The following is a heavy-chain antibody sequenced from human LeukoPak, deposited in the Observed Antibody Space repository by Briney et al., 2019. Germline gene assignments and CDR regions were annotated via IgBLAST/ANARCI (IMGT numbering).Heavy chain of an antibody. D-gene: IGHD6-19*01. CDR3: ARGISPGSGWFFDF. V-gene: IGHV4-39*01. J-gene: IGHJ3*01. CDR2: IYYSGST. Sequence: PSETLSLTCTVSGGXISSSSYYWGWIRQPPGRGLEWCGSIYYSGSTYYNPSLKSRVTISVDTSKNQFSLKLTSVTATDTAVYYCARGISPGSGWFFDFWGQGTMVTVSS. CDR1: GGXISSSSYY.